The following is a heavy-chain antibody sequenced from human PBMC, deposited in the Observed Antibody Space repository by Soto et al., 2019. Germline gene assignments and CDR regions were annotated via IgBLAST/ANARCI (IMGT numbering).Heavy chain of an antibody. CDR2: VSIGGST. D-gene: IGHD2-15*01. J-gene: IGHJ4*02. Sequence: GGSLRLSCAASGFTFSSYAMGWVRQGPGKGLEWVAVVSIGGSTHYADSVRGRFTISRDNSKNTLSLQMNSLTAEDTAVYFCAKRRGAGGHFDYWGQGAQVTVSS. CDR3: AKRRGAGGHFDY. V-gene: IGHV3-23*01. CDR1: GFTFSSYA.